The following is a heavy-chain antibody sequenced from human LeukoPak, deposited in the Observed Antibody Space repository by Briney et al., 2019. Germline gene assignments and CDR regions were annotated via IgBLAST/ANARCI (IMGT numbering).Heavy chain of an antibody. V-gene: IGHV3-15*01. D-gene: IGHD4-11*01. J-gene: IGHJ6*03. CDR3: TTVDYTVTISRDYYYYMDV. Sequence: GGSLRLSCAASGFTFSSYWMSWVRQAPGKGLEWVGRIKSKTDGGTTDYAAPVKGRFTISRDDSKNTLYLQMNSLKTEDTAVYYCTTVDYTVTISRDYYYYMDVWGKGTTVTVSS. CDR2: IKSKTDGGTT. CDR1: GFTFSSYW.